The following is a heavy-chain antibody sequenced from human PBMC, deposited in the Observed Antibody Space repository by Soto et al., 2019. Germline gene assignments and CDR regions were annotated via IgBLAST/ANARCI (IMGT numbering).Heavy chain of an antibody. Sequence: PGGSLRLSCAASGFTFSNYSMIWVRRAPGKGLEWVSLISANDVGTYYAESVKTRFTISTDQSRNTLYLQMDSLRADDTAIYYCAKAKNDYNWDTTPPFDYWGQGTLVTVSS. CDR1: GFTFSNYS. D-gene: IGHD1-20*01. CDR2: ISANDVGT. J-gene: IGHJ4*02. V-gene: IGHV3-23*01. CDR3: AKAKNDYNWDTTPPFDY.